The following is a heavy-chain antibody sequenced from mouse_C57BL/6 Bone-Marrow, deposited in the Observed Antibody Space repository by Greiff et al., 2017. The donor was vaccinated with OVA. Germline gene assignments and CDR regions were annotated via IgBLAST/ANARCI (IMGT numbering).Heavy chain of an antibody. Sequence: VQLQQSGTVLARPGASVKISCKASGYTFTDYYMNWVKQSHGKSLEWIGDINPNNGGTSYNQKFKGKATLTVDKSSSTAYMELRSLTSEDSAVYYCARRGDGYYDWFAYWGQGTLVTVSA. CDR1: GYTFTDYY. D-gene: IGHD2-3*01. CDR3: ARRGDGYYDWFAY. CDR2: INPNNGGT. V-gene: IGHV1-26*01. J-gene: IGHJ3*01.